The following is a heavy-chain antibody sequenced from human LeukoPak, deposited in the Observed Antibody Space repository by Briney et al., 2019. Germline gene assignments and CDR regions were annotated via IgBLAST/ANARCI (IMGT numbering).Heavy chain of an antibody. Sequence: PSETLSLTCTVSGYSIANTACWGWIRQSPGKGLEWIGSIHHSGNRFESGSTRYNPSLRSRVTVSADTYKNQFSLTLTSVTAADTAVYFCARNATSGFFTDWSQGTLVIVS. J-gene: IGHJ1*01. CDR1: GYSIANTAC. CDR3: ARNATSGFFTD. CDR2: IHHSGNRFESGST. V-gene: IGHV4-28*01. D-gene: IGHD2-2*01.